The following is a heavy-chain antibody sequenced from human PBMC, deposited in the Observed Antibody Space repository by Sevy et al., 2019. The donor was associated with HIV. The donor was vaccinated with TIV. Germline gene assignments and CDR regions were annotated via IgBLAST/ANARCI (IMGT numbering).Heavy chain of an antibody. D-gene: IGHD3-3*01. V-gene: IGHV4-59*01. Sequence: SETLSLTCAVSAGSISSYYWTWIRQPPGKGLEWIGYVNYRGSTNYNPSLKSRLTMSVDISKNQFSLKLTSVTAADTAVYYCARDSSTGITVHGVVTYGKDVWGQGTTVTVSS. CDR3: ARDSSTGITVHGVVTYGKDV. J-gene: IGHJ6*02. CDR2: VNYRGST. CDR1: AGSISSYY.